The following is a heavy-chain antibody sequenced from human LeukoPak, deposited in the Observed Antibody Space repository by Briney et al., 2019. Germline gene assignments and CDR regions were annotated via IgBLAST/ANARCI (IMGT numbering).Heavy chain of an antibody. V-gene: IGHV3-53*01. D-gene: IGHD2/OR15-2a*01. CDR3: ARATRGPFPLDY. Sequence: GGSLRLSCAASGFTVSSNYMSWVRQAPGKGLEWFSFIYSGGSTYYADSVKGRFTISRDNSKNTLYLQMNSLRAEDTAVYYCARATRGPFPLDYWGQGTLVTVSS. CDR1: GFTVSSNY. CDR2: IYSGGST. J-gene: IGHJ4*02.